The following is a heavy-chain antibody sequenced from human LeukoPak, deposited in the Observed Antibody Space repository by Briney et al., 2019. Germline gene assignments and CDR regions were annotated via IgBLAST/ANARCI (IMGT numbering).Heavy chain of an antibody. CDR1: GGSFSGYY. Sequence: SETLSLTCAVYGGSFSGYYWSWIRQPPGKGLEWIGEINHSGSTNYNPSLKSRVTISVDTSKNQFSLKLSSVTAADTAVYYCASRPDSRAGLYYYGMDVWGQGTTVTVSS. CDR3: ASRPDSRAGLYYYGMDV. J-gene: IGHJ6*02. CDR2: INHSGST. D-gene: IGHD3-22*01. V-gene: IGHV4-34*01.